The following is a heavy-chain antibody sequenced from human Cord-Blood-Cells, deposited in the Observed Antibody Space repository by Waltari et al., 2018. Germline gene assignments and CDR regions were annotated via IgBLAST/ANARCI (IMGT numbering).Heavy chain of an antibody. CDR3: AIGDIVVVPAAFDY. J-gene: IGHJ4*02. CDR2: INHSAST. Sequence: QVQLQQWGEGLLTPSETLSLTCAGYGGSFSGYYWSWIRQPPGKGLEWIGEINHSASTNYTPSLKSRVTISVDTSKNQFSLKLSSVTAADTAVYYCAIGDIVVVPAAFDYWGQGTLVTVSS. CDR1: GGSFSGYY. V-gene: IGHV4-34*01. D-gene: IGHD2-2*01.